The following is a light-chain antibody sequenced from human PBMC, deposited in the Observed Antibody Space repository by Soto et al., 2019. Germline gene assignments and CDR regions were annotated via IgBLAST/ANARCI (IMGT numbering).Light chain of an antibody. Sequence: DIQMTQSPSSLSAFLGDRVIITCRASQGISDYLVWYQQKPGKVPKLLIYAASTLQSGVPPRFSGTGSGTDFTLTISSLQPEDVATYYCQNDYSAPFTFGPGTKVDIK. V-gene: IGKV1-27*01. J-gene: IGKJ3*01. CDR1: QGISDY. CDR2: AAS. CDR3: QNDYSAPFT.